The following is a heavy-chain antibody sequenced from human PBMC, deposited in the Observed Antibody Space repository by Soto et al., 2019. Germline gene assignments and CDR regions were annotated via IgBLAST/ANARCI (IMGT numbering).Heavy chain of an antibody. CDR2: IYSVGTT. D-gene: IGHD3-10*01. V-gene: IGHV3-53*01. CDR3: ARFYGAGSWFFEY. Sequence: EVLLVESGGGLIQPGGSLRLSCAVTEFSVSSYYMSWVRQAPGKGLEWVAVIYSVGTTYHADSVKGRFTISRDNFMTPLYLQMNSPRAADTAVYHCARFYGAGSWFFEYWGQEPWSPSPQ. J-gene: IGHJ4*01. CDR1: EFSVSSYY.